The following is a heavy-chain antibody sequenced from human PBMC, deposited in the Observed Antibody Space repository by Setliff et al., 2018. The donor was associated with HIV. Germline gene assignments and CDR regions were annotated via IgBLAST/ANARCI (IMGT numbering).Heavy chain of an antibody. CDR3: SIDVIGGWLRPMPDY. Sequence: SVKVSCKASGGTFGNYAVSWVRQAPGQGLEWVGGIIPLFRTPNYAQKFQGRVTITADASTSTAYMELSSLRSEDTAMYYCSIDVIGGWLRPMPDYWGPGTLVTVSS. CDR1: GGTFGNYA. V-gene: IGHV1-69*13. CDR2: IIPLFRTP. D-gene: IGHD5-12*01. J-gene: IGHJ4*02.